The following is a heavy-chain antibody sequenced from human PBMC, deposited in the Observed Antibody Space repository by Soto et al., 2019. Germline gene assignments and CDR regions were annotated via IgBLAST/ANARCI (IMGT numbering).Heavy chain of an antibody. D-gene: IGHD3-10*01. CDR3: ARMVRGVIIAYLDY. V-gene: IGHV4-34*01. CDR2: INHSGST. CDR1: GGSFSGYY. Sequence: SETLSLTCAVYGGSFSGYYWSWIRQPPGKGLEWIGEINHSGSTNYNPSLKSRVTISVDTSKNQFSLKLSSVTAADTAVYYCARMVRGVIIAYLDYWGQGTLVTVSS. J-gene: IGHJ4*02.